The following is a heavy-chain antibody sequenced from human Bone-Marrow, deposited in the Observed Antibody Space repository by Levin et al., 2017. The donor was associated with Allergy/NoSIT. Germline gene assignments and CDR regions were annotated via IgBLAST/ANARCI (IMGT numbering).Heavy chain of an antibody. V-gene: IGHV3-9*01. D-gene: IGHD6-19*01. J-gene: IGHJ4*02. Sequence: GGSLRLSCAASGFTFDDYAMHWVRQAPGKGLEWVSGITWNSRNIGFVDSVKGRFTISRDNAKNSLYLQMNSLRPEDTALYYCAKDTHAGYTSGWDYFDSWGQGTLVTVSS. CDR1: GFTFDDYA. CDR3: AKDTHAGYTSGWDYFDS. CDR2: ITWNSRNI.